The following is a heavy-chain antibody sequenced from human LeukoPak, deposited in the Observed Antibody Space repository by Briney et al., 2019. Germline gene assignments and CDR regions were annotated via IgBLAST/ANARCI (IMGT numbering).Heavy chain of an antibody. CDR2: ISSSSSYI. V-gene: IGHV3-21*01. CDR3: ARDCSGGSCYWVFEY. J-gene: IGHJ4*02. Sequence: GSLRLSCAASGFTFSSYSMNWVRQAPGKGLEWVSSISSSSSYIYYADSVKGRFTISRDNAKNSLYLQMNSLRAEDTAVYYCARDCSGGSCYWVFEYWGQGTLVTVSS. CDR1: GFTFSSYS. D-gene: IGHD2-15*01.